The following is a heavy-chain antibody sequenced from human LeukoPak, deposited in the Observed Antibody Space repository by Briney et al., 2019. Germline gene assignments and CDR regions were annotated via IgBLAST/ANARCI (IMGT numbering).Heavy chain of an antibody. CDR3: ARAGYSGYVGSYYFDY. CDR2: IWYDGSNK. J-gene: IGHJ4*02. CDR1: GFTFSSYG. V-gene: IGHV3-33*01. Sequence: GGSLRLSCAASGFTFSSYGMHWVRQAPGKGLEWVAVIWYDGSNKYCADSVKGRFTISRDNSKNTLYLQMNSLRAEDTAVYYCARAGYSGYVGSYYFDYWGQGTLVTVSS. D-gene: IGHD5-12*01.